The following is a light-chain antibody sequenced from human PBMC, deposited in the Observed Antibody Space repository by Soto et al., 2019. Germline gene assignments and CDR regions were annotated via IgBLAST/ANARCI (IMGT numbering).Light chain of an antibody. J-gene: IGKJ5*01. Sequence: EVAMTQSPATLSVSTGERATLSCRASQSVSSNLAGYQQKPGQAPRLLIYGASTRATGIPARFSGSGSGTEFTLTISSLQSEDFAVYYCQQYNNLPPITLGQGRRLEI. CDR1: QSVSSN. CDR2: GAS. V-gene: IGKV3-15*01. CDR3: QQYNNLPPIT.